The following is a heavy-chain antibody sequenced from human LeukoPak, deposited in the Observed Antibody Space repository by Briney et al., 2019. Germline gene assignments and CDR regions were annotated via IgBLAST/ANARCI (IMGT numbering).Heavy chain of an antibody. V-gene: IGHV4-4*07. J-gene: IGHJ4*02. D-gene: IGHD1-26*01. CDR1: GGSISSYY. CDR2: IYTSGST. CDR3: ARDRSISGSYYGDFDH. Sequence: SETLSLTCTVSGGSISSYYRSWIRQPAGKGLEWIGRIYTSGSTNYNPSLKSRVAISVDKSKNQFSLKLSSVTAADTAVYYCARDRSISGSYYGDFDHWGQGTVVTVSS.